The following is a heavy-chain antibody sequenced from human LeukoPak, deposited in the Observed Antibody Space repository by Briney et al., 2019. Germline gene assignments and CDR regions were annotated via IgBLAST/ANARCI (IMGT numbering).Heavy chain of an antibody. J-gene: IGHJ6*02. Sequence: SETLSLTCIVSGGSISSSSYYWGWIRQPPGKGLEWIGQIYYSGSIYYNPSLKSRVTISVDSSKNEFSLKVISVTAADTAVYYCNSLEWLKGSYGMDVWGQGTTVTVSS. CDR3: NSLEWLKGSYGMDV. V-gene: IGHV4-39*01. D-gene: IGHD3-3*01. CDR2: IYYSGSI. CDR1: GGSISSSSYY.